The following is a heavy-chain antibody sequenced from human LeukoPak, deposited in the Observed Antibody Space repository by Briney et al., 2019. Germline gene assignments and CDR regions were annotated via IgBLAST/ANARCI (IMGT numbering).Heavy chain of an antibody. CDR1: GGTFSSFG. D-gene: IGHD4-17*01. Sequence: SVKVSCKAPGGTFSSFGFSWVRQAPGQGLEWMGGIIPIFDTANYAQQFQGRVTITAHESTSTVYMELSSLRSDDTAVYYCARGRIDYGDSRLSFFDYWGQGTLVTVSS. CDR3: ARGRIDYGDSRLSFFDY. J-gene: IGHJ4*02. CDR2: IIPIFDTA. V-gene: IGHV1-69*13.